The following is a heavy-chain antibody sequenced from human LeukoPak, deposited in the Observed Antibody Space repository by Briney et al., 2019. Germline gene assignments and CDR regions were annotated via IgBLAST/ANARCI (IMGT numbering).Heavy chain of an antibody. CDR1: GYTFTSYY. CDR2: INPSGGST. J-gene: IGHJ4*02. Sequence: ASVKVSCKASGYTFTSYYMHWVRQAPGQGLEWMGIINPSGGSTSYAQKFQGRVTTTRDMSTSTVYMELSSLRSEDTAVYYCARGTYYYDSSGYSFDYWGQGTLVTVSS. CDR3: ARGTYYYDSSGYSFDY. D-gene: IGHD3-22*01. V-gene: IGHV1-46*01.